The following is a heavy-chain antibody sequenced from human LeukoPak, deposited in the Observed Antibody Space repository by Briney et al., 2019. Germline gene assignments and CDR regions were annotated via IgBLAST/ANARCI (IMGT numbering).Heavy chain of an antibody. J-gene: IGHJ3*02. CDR2: INPNSGGT. V-gene: IGHV1-2*02. CDR3: ARDILTRYCSSTSCYSAFDI. CDR1: GYTFTGYY. D-gene: IGHD2-2*02. Sequence: GASVKVSCKASGYTFTGYYMHWVRQAPGQGLKWMGWINPNSGGTNYAQKFQGRVTMTRDTSISTAYMELSRLRSDDTAVYYCARDILTRYCSSTSCYSAFDIWGQGTMVTVSS.